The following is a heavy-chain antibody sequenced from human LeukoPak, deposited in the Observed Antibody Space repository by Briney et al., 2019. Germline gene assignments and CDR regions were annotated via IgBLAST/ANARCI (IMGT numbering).Heavy chain of an antibody. CDR2: VSSSSSYT. Sequence: PGGSLRLSCAASGFTFSDYYMSWIPQAPGKGLEWVSYVSSSSSYTNYADSVKGRFTISRDNAKNSLYLQMNSLRAEDTAVYYCASSPRSSSSDYWGQGTLVTVSS. J-gene: IGHJ4*02. CDR3: ASSPRSSSSDY. D-gene: IGHD6-6*01. CDR1: GFTFSDYY. V-gene: IGHV3-11*06.